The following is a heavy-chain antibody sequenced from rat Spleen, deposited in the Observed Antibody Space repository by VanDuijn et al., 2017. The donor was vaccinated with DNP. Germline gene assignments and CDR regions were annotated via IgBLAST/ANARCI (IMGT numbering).Heavy chain of an antibody. Sequence: DVQLQESGPGLVKPSQSLSLTCSVSGYSITSNHWGWTRKFPGNKMEWIGHISNSVSTNSNPSLKSRISITRDTSKNQFFLQLNSVTTEDTATYYCTRGGPYYFDYWGQGVMVTVSS. CDR3: TRGGPYYFDY. CDR1: GYSITSNH. J-gene: IGHJ2*01. CDR2: ISNSVST. V-gene: IGHV3-1*01.